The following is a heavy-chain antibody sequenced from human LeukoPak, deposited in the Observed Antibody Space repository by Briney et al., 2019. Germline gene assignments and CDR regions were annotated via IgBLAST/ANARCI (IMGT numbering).Heavy chain of an antibody. V-gene: IGHV3-11*04. CDR2: ISSSGSTI. CDR3: ARDPGWDCSGGSCYF. D-gene: IGHD2-15*01. J-gene: IGHJ4*02. Sequence: GGSLRLSCAASGFTFSNAWMSWIRQAPGKGLEWVSYISSSGSTIYYADSVKGRFTISRDNAKNSLYLQMNSLRAEDTAVYYCARDPGWDCSGGSCYFWGQGTLVTVSS. CDR1: GFTFSNAW.